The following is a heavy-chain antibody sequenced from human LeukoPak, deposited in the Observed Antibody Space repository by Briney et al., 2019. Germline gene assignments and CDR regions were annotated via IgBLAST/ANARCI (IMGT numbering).Heavy chain of an antibody. Sequence: SGGSLRLSCAASGFTFSDYYMSWIRQAPGKGLEWVAVISYDGSNKYYADSVKGRFTISRDNSKNTLYLQMNSLRAEDTAVYYCASSGDGTYFDYWGQGTLVTVSS. CDR2: ISYDGSNK. CDR3: ASSGDGTYFDY. J-gene: IGHJ4*02. CDR1: GFTFSDYY. D-gene: IGHD1-26*01. V-gene: IGHV3-30-3*01.